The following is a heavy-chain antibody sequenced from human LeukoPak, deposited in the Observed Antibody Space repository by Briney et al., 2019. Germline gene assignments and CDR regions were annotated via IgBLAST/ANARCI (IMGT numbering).Heavy chain of an antibody. CDR3: ARTRAYYFDY. CDR2: IYYSGST. CDR1: GGSICSYY. J-gene: IGHJ4*02. V-gene: IGHV4-59*08. Sequence: SETLSLTCTVSGGSICSYYWSWIRQPPGKGLEWIGYIYYSGSTNYNPSLKSRVTISVDTSKNQFSLKLSSVTAADTAVYYCARTRAYYFDYWGQGTLVTVSS.